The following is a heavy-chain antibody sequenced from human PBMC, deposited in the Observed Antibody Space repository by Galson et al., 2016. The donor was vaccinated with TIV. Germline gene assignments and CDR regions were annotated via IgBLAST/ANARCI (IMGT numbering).Heavy chain of an antibody. CDR1: GFTFSRHG. J-gene: IGHJ5*02. CDR3: ARLGLNWFDP. Sequence: SLRISCAASGFTFSRHGIHWVRHTPGTGLEWVPFIGPDGNDKSYGDSVKGRFTISRDNSMSRIYLQMNDRRLEDTAIYYCARLGLNWFDPWGQGTQVTVSS. D-gene: IGHD3-16*01. CDR2: IGPDGNDK. V-gene: IGHV3-30*02.